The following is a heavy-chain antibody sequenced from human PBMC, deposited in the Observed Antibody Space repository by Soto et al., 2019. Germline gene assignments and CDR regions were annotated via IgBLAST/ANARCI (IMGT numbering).Heavy chain of an antibody. V-gene: IGHV4-30-4*01. CDR1: GGSVTSDEDY. D-gene: IGHD5-18*01. CDR3: ATESGSTYGYFDH. CDR2: ISNSGST. Sequence: SETLSLTCTVSGGSVTSDEDYWTWIRQSPGKGLEWIGYISNSGSTGYNPSLKTRPSMSVDRSKNQFTLRLTSVTAADTAVYFCATESGSTYGYFDHWRQGTQVTVSS. J-gene: IGHJ4*02.